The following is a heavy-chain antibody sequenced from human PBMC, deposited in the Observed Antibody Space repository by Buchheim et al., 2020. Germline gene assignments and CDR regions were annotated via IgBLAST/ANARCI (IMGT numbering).Heavy chain of an antibody. CDR2: INHSGRT. CDR1: GGSFSGYY. V-gene: IGHV4-34*01. Sequence: QVQLQQWGAGLLKPSETLSLTCAVYGGSFSGYYWSWIRQPPGEGLEWIGEINHSGRTNYKPSLKSRVTISVDTSKNQISLKLSSVTAADTAVYYCARDTSMMATGYGMDVWGQRTT. D-gene: IGHD5-24*01. J-gene: IGHJ6*02. CDR3: ARDTSMMATGYGMDV.